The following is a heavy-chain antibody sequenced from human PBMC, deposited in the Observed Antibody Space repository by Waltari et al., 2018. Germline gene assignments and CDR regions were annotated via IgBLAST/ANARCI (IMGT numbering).Heavy chain of an antibody. V-gene: IGHV3-74*01. J-gene: IGHJ6*02. Sequence: PGKGLVGVSRINRDGSSTSYADSVKGRFTISRDNAKNTLYLQMNSLRAEDTAVYYCATPDYGDFYYGMDVWGQGTTVTVSS. CDR2: INRDGSST. D-gene: IGHD4-17*01. CDR3: ATPDYGDFYYGMDV.